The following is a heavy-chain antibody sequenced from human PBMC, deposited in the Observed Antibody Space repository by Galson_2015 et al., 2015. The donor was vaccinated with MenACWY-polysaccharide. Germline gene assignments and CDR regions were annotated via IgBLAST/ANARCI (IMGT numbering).Heavy chain of an antibody. CDR2: IYPGDSDT. Sequence: QSGAEVTRPGESLQISCKGSGYTFTRYWIGWVRQMPGKGLEWMGIIYPGDSDTRYSPSFQGQVTISADKSISTAYLQWSSLKASDTAIYYCARRGAATVYWYFDLWGRGTQVMVSS. V-gene: IGHV5-51*03. CDR3: ARRGAATVYWYFDL. D-gene: IGHD1-1*01. J-gene: IGHJ2*01. CDR1: GYTFTRYW.